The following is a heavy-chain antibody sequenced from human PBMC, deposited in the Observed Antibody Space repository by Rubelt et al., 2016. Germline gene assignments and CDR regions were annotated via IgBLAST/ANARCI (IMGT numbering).Heavy chain of an antibody. J-gene: IGHJ6*02. CDR2: INSDGSST. D-gene: IGHD3-10*01. V-gene: IGHV3-74*01. CDR3: ATHMVRGEYGYYYGMDV. Sequence: QVPGKGLVWVSRINSDGSSTSYVDSVKGRFTISRDNAKNTLYLQMNSLRDEDTAVYYCATHMVRGEYGYYYGMDVWGQGTTVTVSS.